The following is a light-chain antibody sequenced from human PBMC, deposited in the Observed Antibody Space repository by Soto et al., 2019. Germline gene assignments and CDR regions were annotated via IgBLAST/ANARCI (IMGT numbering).Light chain of an antibody. J-gene: IGKJ2*01. CDR1: QSVSSSY. Sequence: EIVLTQSPGTLSLSPGERATLSCSASQSVSSSYLAWYQQKPGQAPRLLIYGASSRATGIPDRFSGSGSGTDFTLTISRLEPEDFAVYYWHQYGSAPYTFGQGTKMEMK. CDR3: HQYGSAPYT. V-gene: IGKV3-20*01. CDR2: GAS.